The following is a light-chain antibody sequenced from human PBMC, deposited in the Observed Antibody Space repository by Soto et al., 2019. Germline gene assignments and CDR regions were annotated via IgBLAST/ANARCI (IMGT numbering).Light chain of an antibody. Sequence: EIVLTQSPGTLSLSPGERATLSCRASQSVSSSYLAWYQQKPGQAPRLLIYGASTRAAAIPARFSGSGSGTEFTLTISSLQPEDVATYYCQEYNSYPVSFGQGTRLEIK. CDR2: GAS. CDR1: QSVSSSY. J-gene: IGKJ5*01. CDR3: QEYNSYPVS. V-gene: IGKV3-20*01.